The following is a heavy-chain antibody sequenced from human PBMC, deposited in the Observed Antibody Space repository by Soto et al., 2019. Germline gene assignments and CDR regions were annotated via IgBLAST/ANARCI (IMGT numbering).Heavy chain of an antibody. CDR1: GFTFSSYA. CDR2: IAYDGGNK. D-gene: IGHD6-19*01. CDR3: ARDSEYSSGWFGY. Sequence: QVQLVESGGGVVQPGRSLRLSCAASGFTFSSYAMHWVRQAPGKGLEWVAVIAYDGGNKYYADSVKGRFTISRDTSKNTLVLQMHSLRAEDTAVYYCARDSEYSSGWFGYWGQGTLVTVSS. J-gene: IGHJ4*02. V-gene: IGHV3-30-3*01.